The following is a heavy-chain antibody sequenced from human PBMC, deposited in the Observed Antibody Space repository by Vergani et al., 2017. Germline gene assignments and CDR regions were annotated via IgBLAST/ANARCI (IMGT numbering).Heavy chain of an antibody. D-gene: IGHD4-17*01. J-gene: IGHJ4*02. CDR3: ARDSPPYYGDYDGGFDY. V-gene: IGHV3-11*04. Sequence: QVQLVESGGGLVKPGGSLRLSCAASGFTFSDYYMSWIRQAPGKGLEWVSYISSSGSTIYYADSVKGRFTISRDNSKNTLYLQMNSLRAEDTAVYYCARDSPPYYGDYDGGFDYWGQGTLVTVSS. CDR2: ISSSGSTI. CDR1: GFTFSDYY.